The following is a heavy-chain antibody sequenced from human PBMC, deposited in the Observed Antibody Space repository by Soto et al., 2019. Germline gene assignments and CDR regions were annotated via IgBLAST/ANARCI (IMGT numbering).Heavy chain of an antibody. Sequence: SETLSRTCTVSGGSIRSYYWNWIRQTPGKGLEWIGYIYYSGSTNYNPSLKSRVTISVDTAKNQFSLKLSSVTAADTAVYYCAREEFTCRGGGYYYYGMDVWGQGTTVTVSS. CDR2: IYYSGST. CDR3: AREEFTCRGGGYYYYGMDV. J-gene: IGHJ6*02. V-gene: IGHV4-59*01. CDR1: GGSIRSYY. D-gene: IGHD3-16*01.